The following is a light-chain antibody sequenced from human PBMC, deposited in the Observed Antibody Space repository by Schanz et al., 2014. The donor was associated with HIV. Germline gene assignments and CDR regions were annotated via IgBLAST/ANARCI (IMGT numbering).Light chain of an antibody. CDR1: QTVSSQ. J-gene: IGKJ4*01. CDR2: DAS. Sequence: EIVLTQSPGTLSSSPGESATLSCRASQTVSSQLAWYQQKPGQAPRLLIYDASNRATGIPDRFSGRGSGTEFTLTISSLQPEDFASYYCQQLKSYPLTFGGGTKVEIK. V-gene: IGKV3-11*01. CDR3: QQLKSYPLT.